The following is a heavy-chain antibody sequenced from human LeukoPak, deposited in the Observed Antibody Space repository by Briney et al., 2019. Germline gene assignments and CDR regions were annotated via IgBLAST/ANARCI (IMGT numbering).Heavy chain of an antibody. CDR2: ISYDGSNK. Sequence: GGSLRLSCAASGFSFSSYAMNWVRQAPGKGLEWVAVISYDGSNKYYADSVKGRFTISRDNSKNTLYLQMNSLRAEDTAVYYCAKPDTETDIVVVVAAPPPFDYWGQGTLVTVSS. J-gene: IGHJ4*02. V-gene: IGHV3-30*18. CDR3: AKPDTETDIVVVVAAPPPFDY. CDR1: GFSFSSYA. D-gene: IGHD2-15*01.